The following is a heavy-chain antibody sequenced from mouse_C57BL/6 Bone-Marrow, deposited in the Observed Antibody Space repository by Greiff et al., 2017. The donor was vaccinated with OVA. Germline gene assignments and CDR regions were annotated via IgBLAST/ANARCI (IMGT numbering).Heavy chain of an antibody. V-gene: IGHV1-74*01. D-gene: IGHD1-1*01. Sequence: PGQGLEWIGRIHPSDSDTNYNQKFKGKATLTVDKSSSTAYMQLSSLTSEDSAVYYCAINYYGSSRWYFDVWGTGTTVTVSS. J-gene: IGHJ1*03. CDR3: AINYYGSSRWYFDV. CDR2: IHPSDSDT.